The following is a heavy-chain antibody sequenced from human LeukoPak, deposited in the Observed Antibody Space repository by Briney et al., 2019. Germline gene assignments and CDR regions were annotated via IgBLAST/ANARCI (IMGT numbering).Heavy chain of an antibody. CDR2: IIPIFGTA. CDR1: GYTFTGYY. J-gene: IGHJ4*02. V-gene: IGHV1-69*05. D-gene: IGHD5-18*01. Sequence: GASVKVSCKASGYTFTGYYMHWVRQAPGQGLEWMGRIIPIFGTANYAQKFQGRVTITTDESTSTAYMELSSLRSEDTAVYYCARDGGYSYGYAYWGQGTLVTVSS. CDR3: ARDGGYSYGYAY.